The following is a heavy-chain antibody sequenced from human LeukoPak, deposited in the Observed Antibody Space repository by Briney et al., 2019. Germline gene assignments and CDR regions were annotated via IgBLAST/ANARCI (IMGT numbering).Heavy chain of an antibody. CDR2: IDGSNTNT. Sequence: GGSLRLSCAASGFTFSNYAMSWVRQAPGRGLEWVSTIDGSNTNTYYADSVKGRFTISRDNSKNTLYLQMNSLRAEDTAVYYCAKGGVIAAAGTFDYWGQGTLVTVSS. CDR3: AKGGVIAAAGTFDY. J-gene: IGHJ4*02. D-gene: IGHD6-13*01. V-gene: IGHV3-23*01. CDR1: GFTFSNYA.